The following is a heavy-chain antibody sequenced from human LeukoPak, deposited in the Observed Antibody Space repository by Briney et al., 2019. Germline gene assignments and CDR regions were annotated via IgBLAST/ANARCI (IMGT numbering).Heavy chain of an antibody. CDR1: GFTFSSYA. Sequence: GGSLRLSCAASGFTFSSYAMSWVRQAPGKGLEWVSAISGSGGSTYYADSVKGRFTISRDNSKNTLYLQMNSLRAEDTAVYYCAKAKKYCSGGSCYYFDYWGKGTTVTVSS. CDR2: ISGSGGST. V-gene: IGHV3-23*01. D-gene: IGHD2-15*01. J-gene: IGHJ4*03. CDR3: AKAKKYCSGGSCYYFDY.